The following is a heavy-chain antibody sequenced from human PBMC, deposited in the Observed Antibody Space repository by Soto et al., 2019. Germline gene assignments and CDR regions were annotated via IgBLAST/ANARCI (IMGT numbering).Heavy chain of an antibody. CDR3: ARGYDSSGYYSGGYVDY. CDR1: VGSFSGYY. V-gene: IGHV4-34*01. CDR2: INHSGST. D-gene: IGHD3-22*01. J-gene: IGHJ4*02. Sequence: SETLSLTCAVYVGSFSGYYWSWIRQPPGKGLEWIGEINHSGSTNYNPSLKSRVTISVDTSKNQFSLKLSSVTAADTAVYYCARGYDSSGYYSGGYVDYWGQRMLVTVSS.